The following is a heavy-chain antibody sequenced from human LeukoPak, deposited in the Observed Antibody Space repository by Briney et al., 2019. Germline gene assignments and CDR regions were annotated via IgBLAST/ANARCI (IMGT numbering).Heavy chain of an antibody. V-gene: IGHV3-21*01. D-gene: IGHD3-22*01. CDR2: VSSTSRFI. CDR1: GFIFSSYS. J-gene: IGHJ1*01. Sequence: GGSLRLSCAASGFIFSSYSMNWVRQAPGKGLEWVSFVSSTSRFISYADSVKGRFTISRDNAKNSLYLRMTSLRAEDTAVYYCARDLRGYPYWGQGTLVTVSS. CDR3: ARDLRGYPY.